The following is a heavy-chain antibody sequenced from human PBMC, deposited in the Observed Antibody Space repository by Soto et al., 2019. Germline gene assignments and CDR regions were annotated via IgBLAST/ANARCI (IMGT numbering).Heavy chain of an antibody. J-gene: IGHJ4*02. CDR2: ISYDGSNK. D-gene: IGHD6-13*01. Sequence: QVQLVESGGGVVQPGRSLRLSCAASGFTFSSYGMHWVRQAPGKGLEWVAVISYDGSNKYYADSVKGRFTISRDNSKNTLYLQMNSLSAEDTAVYYCAKSSSSSWYTTDYWGQGTLVTVSS. CDR3: AKSSSSSWYTTDY. V-gene: IGHV3-30*18. CDR1: GFTFSSYG.